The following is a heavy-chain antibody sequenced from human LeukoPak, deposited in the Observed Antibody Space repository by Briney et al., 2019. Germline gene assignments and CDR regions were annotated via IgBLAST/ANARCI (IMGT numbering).Heavy chain of an antibody. D-gene: IGHD6-13*01. Sequence: GASVKVSCKASGGTFSSYAISWVRQAPGQGLEWMGGIIPIFGTANYAQKFQGRVTITADKSTSTAYMELSSLRSEDTAVYYCASTYSSSLAEYFQHWGQGTLVTVSS. J-gene: IGHJ1*01. CDR2: IIPIFGTA. V-gene: IGHV1-69*06. CDR1: GGTFSSYA. CDR3: ASTYSSSLAEYFQH.